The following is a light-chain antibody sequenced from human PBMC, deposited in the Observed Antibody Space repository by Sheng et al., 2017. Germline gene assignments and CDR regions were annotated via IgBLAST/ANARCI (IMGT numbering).Light chain of an antibody. CDR3: QAWDSGSYV. CDR1: NLGDQY. CDR2: HDK. V-gene: IGLV3-1*01. J-gene: IGLJ1*01. Sequence: SYALTQPPSVSVSPGQTATITCSGDNLGDQYVCWYQQKSGQSPQLLIYHDKRRPSGIPERFSGSNSGNTATLTITGTQPMDEADYYCQAWDSGSYVFGGGTRVTVL.